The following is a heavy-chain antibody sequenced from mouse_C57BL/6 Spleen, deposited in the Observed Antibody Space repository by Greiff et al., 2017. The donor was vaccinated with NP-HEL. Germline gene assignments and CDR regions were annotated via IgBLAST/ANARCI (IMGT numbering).Heavy chain of an antibody. CDR2: IWGVGST. J-gene: IGHJ3*01. CDR1: GFSLTSYG. Sequence: QVQLKESGPGLVAPSQSLSITCTVSGFSLTSYGVDWVRQSPGKGLEWLGVIWGVGSTNYNSALKSRLSISKDNSKSQVCLKMNSLQTDDTARYYCASGRFAYWGQGTLVTVSA. CDR3: ASGRFAY. V-gene: IGHV2-6*01.